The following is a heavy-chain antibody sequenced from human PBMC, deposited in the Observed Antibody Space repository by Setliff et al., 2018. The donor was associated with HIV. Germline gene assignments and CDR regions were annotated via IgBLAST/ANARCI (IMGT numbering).Heavy chain of an antibody. Sequence: LSCITSGFNFGDYGMSWVRQAPGKGLEWVSYISSSGSTIYYADSVKGRFTISRDNAKNSLYLQMNSLRVEDTAVYYCARTSIVVAGNDYWGQGTLVTVSS. CDR1: GFNFGDYG. CDR3: ARTSIVVAGNDY. CDR2: ISSSGSTI. D-gene: IGHD6-19*01. V-gene: IGHV3-11*04. J-gene: IGHJ4*02.